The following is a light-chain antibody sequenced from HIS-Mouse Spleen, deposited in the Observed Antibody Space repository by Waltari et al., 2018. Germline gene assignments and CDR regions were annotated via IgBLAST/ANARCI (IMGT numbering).Light chain of an antibody. CDR1: ALPKKY. V-gene: IGLV3-10*01. Sequence: SYELTQPPSVSVSPGQTARITCSGDALPKKYAYWYQQKSGQAPVLVIYEDIKRPSGIPEGFSGSSSWTMATLTISGAQVEDEADYYCYSTDSSGNHRVFGGGTKLTVL. CDR2: EDI. CDR3: YSTDSSGNHRV. J-gene: IGLJ2*01.